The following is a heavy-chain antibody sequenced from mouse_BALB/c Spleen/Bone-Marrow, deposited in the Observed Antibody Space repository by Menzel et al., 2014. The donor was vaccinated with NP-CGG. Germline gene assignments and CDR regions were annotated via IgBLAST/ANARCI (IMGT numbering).Heavy chain of an antibody. Sequence: EVHLVESGGGLVKPGGSLKLSCAASGFTFSSYAMSWVRQTPEKRLEWVASIGSGGSTYYPDSVKGRFTISRDNARNILYLQMSSLRSEDTAMYYCASPLYYGLHYYAMDYWGQGTSVTVSS. J-gene: IGHJ4*01. V-gene: IGHV5-6-5*01. D-gene: IGHD1-2*01. CDR1: GFTFSSYA. CDR3: ASPLYYGLHYYAMDY. CDR2: IGSGGST.